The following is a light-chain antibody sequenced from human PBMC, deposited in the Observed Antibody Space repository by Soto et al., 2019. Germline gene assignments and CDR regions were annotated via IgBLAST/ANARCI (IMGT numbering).Light chain of an antibody. CDR3: QQYNNWPPWT. J-gene: IGKJ1*01. Sequence: EIVMTQSPATLSVSPGERATLSCRASQSVSGNLAWYQQKPGQAPRLLIYGASTRATGIPARFSGSGSGTEFSLTISSLQSEDFAVYYCQQYNNWPPWTFGQGTKVEIK. CDR2: GAS. V-gene: IGKV3-15*01. CDR1: QSVSGN.